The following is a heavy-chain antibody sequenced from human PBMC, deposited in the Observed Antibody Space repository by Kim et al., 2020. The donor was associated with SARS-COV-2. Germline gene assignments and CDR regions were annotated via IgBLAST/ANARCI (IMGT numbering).Heavy chain of an antibody. Sequence: EKYYVDSVKGRFTISRDNAKNSLYLQMNSLRAEDTAVYYCARVRGYPGDYWGQGTLVTVSS. D-gene: IGHD3-10*01. CDR2: EK. J-gene: IGHJ4*02. CDR3: ARVRGYPGDY. V-gene: IGHV3-7*01.